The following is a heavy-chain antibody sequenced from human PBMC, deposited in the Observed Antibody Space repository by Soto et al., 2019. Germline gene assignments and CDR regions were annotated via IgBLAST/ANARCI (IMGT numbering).Heavy chain of an antibody. CDR2: ISYDGSNK. J-gene: IGHJ3*02. CDR3: ANDPGHGGRGAFGI. Sequence: QVQLVESGGGVVQPGRSLRLSCAASGFTFSSYGMHWVRQAPGKGLEWVALISYDGSNKYYADSVKGRFTISRDNSKNTLHLQMNSLRTEGTAVYYCANDPGHGGRGAFGIWGQGTMVTVSS. D-gene: IGHD3-10*01. CDR1: GFTFSSYG. V-gene: IGHV3-30*18.